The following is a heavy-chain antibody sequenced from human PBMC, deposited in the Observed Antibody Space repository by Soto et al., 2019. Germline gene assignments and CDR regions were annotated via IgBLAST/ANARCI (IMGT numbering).Heavy chain of an antibody. CDR2: IYPGDSDT. CDR3: ARSQFDYVWGTSGYFDS. D-gene: IGHD3-16*01. CDR1: GYSFTTHW. V-gene: IGHV5-51*01. Sequence: GESLKISCKVSGYSFTTHWVVWVRQMPGKGLEWMGIIYPGDSDTRYSPSFQGQVTISADESITTAYLQWSSLKASDTAMYYCARSQFDYVWGTSGYFDSWGQGTLVTVSS. J-gene: IGHJ4*02.